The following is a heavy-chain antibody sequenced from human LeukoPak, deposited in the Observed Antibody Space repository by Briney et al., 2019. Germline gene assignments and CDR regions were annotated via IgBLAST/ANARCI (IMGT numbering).Heavy chain of an antibody. CDR2: IYYSGST. V-gene: IGHV4-59*01. J-gene: IGHJ4*02. CDR3: ARYGGYCSSTSCYPFDY. D-gene: IGHD2-2*01. Sequence: SETLSLTCTVSGGSISSYYWSWIRQPSGKGLEWIGYIYYSGSTNYNPSLKSRVTISVDTSKNQFSLKLSSVTAADTAVYYCARYGGYCSSTSCYPFDYWGQGTLVTVSS. CDR1: GGSISSYY.